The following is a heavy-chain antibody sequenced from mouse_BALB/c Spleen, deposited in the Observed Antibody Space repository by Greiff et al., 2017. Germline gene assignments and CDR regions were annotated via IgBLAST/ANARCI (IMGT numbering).Heavy chain of an antibody. CDR3: ATYYGNYCDY. Sequence: DVKLVESGGGLVKPGGSLKLSCAASGFTFSSYTMSWVRQTPGKRLEWVATISSGGGNTYYPDIVKGRFTISRDNAKNNLYLQMSSLRSEDTALYYCATYYGNYCDYWGQGTTLTVSS. CDR1: GFTFSSYT. J-gene: IGHJ2*01. V-gene: IGHV5-9*03. CDR2: ISSGGGNT. D-gene: IGHD2-10*01.